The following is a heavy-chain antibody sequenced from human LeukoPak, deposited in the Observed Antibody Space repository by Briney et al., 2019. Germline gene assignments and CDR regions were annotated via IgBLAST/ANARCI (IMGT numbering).Heavy chain of an antibody. CDR3: ARPRLHYYYYYMDA. J-gene: IGHJ6*03. V-gene: IGHV3-11*01. CDR1: GFTFSDYY. Sequence: GGSLRLSCAASGFTFSDYYMSWIRQAPGKGLEWVSYISSSGSTIYYADSVKGRFTISRDNAKNSLYLQMNSLRAEDTAVYYCARPRLHYYYYYMDAWGKGTTVTVSS. CDR2: ISSSGSTI.